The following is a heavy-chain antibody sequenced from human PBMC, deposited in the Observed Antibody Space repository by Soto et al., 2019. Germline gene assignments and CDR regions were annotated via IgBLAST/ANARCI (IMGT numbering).Heavy chain of an antibody. CDR3: ARTQWLDTKDRNEYFQH. CDR2: ISSSSSYI. V-gene: IGHV3-21*01. CDR1: GFTFSSYS. J-gene: IGHJ1*01. D-gene: IGHD6-19*01. Sequence: PGGSLRLSCAASGFTFSSYSMNWVRQAPGKGLEWVSSISSSSSYIYYADSVKGRFTISRDNAKNSLYLQMNSLRAEDTAVYYCARTQWLDTKDRNEYFQHWSQGTLVTVSS.